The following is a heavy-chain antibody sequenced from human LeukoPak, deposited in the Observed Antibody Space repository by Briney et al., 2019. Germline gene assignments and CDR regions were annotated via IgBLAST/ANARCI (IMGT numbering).Heavy chain of an antibody. CDR1: GFTFSSYA. CDR3: ARNENSGWGYFDY. CDR2: ISYDGSNK. V-gene: IGHV3-30-3*01. D-gene: IGHD5-12*01. J-gene: IGHJ4*02. Sequence: GGSLRLSCAASGFTFSSYAMHWVRQAPGKGLEWVAVISYDGSNKYCADSVKGRFTISRDNSKDTLYLQMNSLRAEDTAVYYCARNENSGWGYFDYWGQGTLVTVSS.